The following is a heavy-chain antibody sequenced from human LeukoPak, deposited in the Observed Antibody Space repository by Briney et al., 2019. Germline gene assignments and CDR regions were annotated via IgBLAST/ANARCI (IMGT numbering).Heavy chain of an antibody. CDR3: ARDRTGDCTGGSCYSWFGP. J-gene: IGHJ5*02. Sequence: VASVKVSCKASGYSFTGYYMHWVRQAPGQGLEWMGWINPNSGDTKYEQKFQGRVTMTRDTSIRTVYMDLSRLRSDDTAVYYCARDRTGDCTGGSCYSWFGPWGQGTLVTVSS. V-gene: IGHV1-2*02. CDR2: INPNSGDT. D-gene: IGHD2-15*01. CDR1: GYSFTGYY.